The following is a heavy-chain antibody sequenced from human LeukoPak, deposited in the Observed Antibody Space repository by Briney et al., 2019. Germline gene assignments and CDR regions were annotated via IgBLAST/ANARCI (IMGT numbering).Heavy chain of an antibody. CDR3: ARERGWGYFSVFDI. V-gene: IGHV3-7*01. D-gene: IGHD3-16*01. CDR2: IKQDGSEK. Sequence: PGGSLRLSCAASGFTFSSYWMSWVRQAPGKGLEWVANIKQDGSEKYYVDSVKGRFTISRDNAKNSLYLQMNSLRAEDMAVYYCARERGWGYFSVFDIWGQGTMVTVSS. J-gene: IGHJ3*02. CDR1: GFTFSSYW.